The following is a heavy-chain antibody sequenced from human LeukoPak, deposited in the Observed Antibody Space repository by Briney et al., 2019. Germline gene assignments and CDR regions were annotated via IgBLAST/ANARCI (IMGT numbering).Heavy chain of an antibody. J-gene: IGHJ5*02. Sequence: SETLSLTCTVSGGSISSYYWSWLRQPAGKGLEWIGRIYTSGSTNYNPSLKSRVTMTVDTSKNQFSLKLSSVTAADTAVYYCARGGVGYAPFDPWGQGTLVTVSS. D-gene: IGHD3-10*01. V-gene: IGHV4-4*07. CDR1: GGSISSYY. CDR3: ARGGVGYAPFDP. CDR2: IYTSGST.